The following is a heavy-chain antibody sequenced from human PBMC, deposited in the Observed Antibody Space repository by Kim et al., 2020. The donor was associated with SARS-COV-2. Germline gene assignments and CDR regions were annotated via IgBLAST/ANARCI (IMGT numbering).Heavy chain of an antibody. CDR1: GGSFSGHY. CDR2: INHSGDT. D-gene: IGHD6-13*01. V-gene: IGHV4-34*01. CDR3: ARRTAVGISWAFGI. Sequence: SETLSLTCAVHGGSFSGHYWTWIRQSPGKGLEWIGEINHSGDTNYSPSLKTRVTISRDISINHLSLKLDSMTAADTAVYYCARRTAVGISWAFGIWGQG. J-gene: IGHJ3*02.